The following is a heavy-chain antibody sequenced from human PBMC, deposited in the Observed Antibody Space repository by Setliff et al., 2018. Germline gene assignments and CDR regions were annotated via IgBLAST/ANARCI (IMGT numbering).Heavy chain of an antibody. Sequence: TSETLSLTCTVSGGSISSGSYYWSWIRQPAGKGLEWIGRIYTSGSTNYNPSLKSRVTISVDTSKNQFSLKLSSVTAADTAVYYCASYRQDVNYWGQGTLVTVSS. CDR1: GGSISSGSYY. V-gene: IGHV4-61*02. J-gene: IGHJ4*02. CDR3: ASYRQDVNY. CDR2: IYTSGST. D-gene: IGHD4-4*01.